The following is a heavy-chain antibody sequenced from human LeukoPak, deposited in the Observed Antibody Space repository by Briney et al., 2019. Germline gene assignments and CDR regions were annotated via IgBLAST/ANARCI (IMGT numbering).Heavy chain of an antibody. CDR2: ISSNGGST. V-gene: IGHV3-64*01. Sequence: GGSLRLSCAASGFTFSSYAMHWVRQAPGKGLEYVSAISSNGGSTYYANSVKGRFTISRDNSKNTLYLQMGSLRAEDMAVYYCARAGAMGAFDIWGQGTMVTVSS. J-gene: IGHJ3*02. CDR3: ARAGAMGAFDI. CDR1: GFTFSSYA. D-gene: IGHD1-26*01.